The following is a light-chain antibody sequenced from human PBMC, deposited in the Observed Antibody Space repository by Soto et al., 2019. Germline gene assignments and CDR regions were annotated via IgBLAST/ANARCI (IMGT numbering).Light chain of an antibody. V-gene: IGKV3-20*01. J-gene: IGKJ2*01. CDR2: GIS. CDR3: QQYSTLPHT. Sequence: ENVLTQSPGTLSLSPGERATLSCRASQTVTNSFFAWYQQKPGQPPRLLIHGISSRDTGIPDRFSGSGSGTDFTLTISRLEPEDFVVYYCQQYSTLPHTFGRGTTLEV. CDR1: QTVTNSF.